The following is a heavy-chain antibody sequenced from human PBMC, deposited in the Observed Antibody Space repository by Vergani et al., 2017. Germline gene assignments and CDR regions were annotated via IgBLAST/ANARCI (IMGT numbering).Heavy chain of an antibody. D-gene: IGHD4-23*01. J-gene: IGHJ4*02. V-gene: IGHV4-59*01. CDR1: GGSISSYY. Sequence: QVQLQESGPGLVKPSETLSLTCTVSGGSISSYYWSWIRQPPGKGLEWIGYIYYSGSTNYNPSLQSRVTISVDTSKNQFSLKLSSVTAADTAVYYCARGFYGGNSCFDYWGQGTLVTVSS. CDR3: ARGFYGGNSCFDY. CDR2: IYYSGST.